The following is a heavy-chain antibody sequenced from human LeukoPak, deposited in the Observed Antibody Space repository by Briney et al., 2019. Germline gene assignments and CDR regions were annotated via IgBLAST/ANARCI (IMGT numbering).Heavy chain of an antibody. CDR2: ISAYNGNT. V-gene: IGHV1-18*04. D-gene: IGHD2-15*01. J-gene: IGHJ5*02. CDR1: GYTFTGYY. Sequence: ASVKVSCKASGYTFTGYYMHWVRQAPGQGLEWMGWISAYNGNTNYAQKLQGRVTMTTDTSTSTAYMELRSLRSDDTAVYYCARLTFGYSNNWFDPWGQGTLVTVSS. CDR3: ARLTFGYSNNWFDP.